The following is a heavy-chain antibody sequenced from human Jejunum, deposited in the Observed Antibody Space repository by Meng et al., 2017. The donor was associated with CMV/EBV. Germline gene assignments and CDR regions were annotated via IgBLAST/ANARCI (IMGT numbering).Heavy chain of an antibody. J-gene: IGHJ4*02. Sequence: SFGLHLVRQSPGKGLEYFSVISRNGASTYYADSVKGRFTVSRANSKNTLYLEMGSLRDEDTAMYFCARGRGRAGYVDPGISGYFDSWGQ. CDR3: ARGRGRAGYVDPGISGYFDS. CDR2: ISRNGAST. D-gene: IGHD5-24*01. V-gene: IGHV3-64*02. CDR1: SFG.